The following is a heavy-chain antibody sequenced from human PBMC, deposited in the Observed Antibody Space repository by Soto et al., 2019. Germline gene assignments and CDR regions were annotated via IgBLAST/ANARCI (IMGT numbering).Heavy chain of an antibody. CDR2: MNPNSGNT. Sequence: ASVKVSCKASGYTFTSYDINWVLQATGQGFEWMGWMNPNSGNTGYRQNFQGRVTMTRSTSMSTAYMELSSLRSEDTAVYYCARGICSSYLDGLDVRGQGTSVLVSS. CDR1: GYTFTSYD. V-gene: IGHV1-8*01. D-gene: IGHD6-6*01. J-gene: IGHJ6*02. CDR3: ARGICSSYLDGLDV.